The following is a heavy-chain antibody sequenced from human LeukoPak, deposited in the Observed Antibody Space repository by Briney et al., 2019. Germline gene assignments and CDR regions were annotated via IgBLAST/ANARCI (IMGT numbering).Heavy chain of an antibody. V-gene: IGHV4-59*01. Sequence: PSETLSLTCTVSGGSISSYYWSWIRQPPGKGLEWIGYIYYSGSTNYNPSLKSRVTISVDTSKNQFSLKLSSVTAADTAVYYCARDPIAAGGTFDYWGQGTLVTVSS. CDR1: GGSISSYY. D-gene: IGHD6-13*01. CDR2: IYYSGST. CDR3: ARDPIAAGGTFDY. J-gene: IGHJ4*02.